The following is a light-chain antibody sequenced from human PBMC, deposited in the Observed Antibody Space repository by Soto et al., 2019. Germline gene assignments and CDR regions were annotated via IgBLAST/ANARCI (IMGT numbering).Light chain of an antibody. CDR2: GAS. Sequence: ETVMTQFPATLSMSQGERITLSCRASQSVSRNLAWYQQRPGQTPRLLFYGASTRATGIPARFSASGSGTEFILTISSLQSEDFAVYYCQQYNNWPLTFGGGTKV. CDR1: QSVSRN. J-gene: IGKJ4*01. CDR3: QQYNNWPLT. V-gene: IGKV3-15*01.